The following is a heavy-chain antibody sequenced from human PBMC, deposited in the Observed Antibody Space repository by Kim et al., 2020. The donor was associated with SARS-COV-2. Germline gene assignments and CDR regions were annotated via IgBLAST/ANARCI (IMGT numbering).Heavy chain of an antibody. D-gene: IGHD5-18*01. CDR2: INHSGST. V-gene: IGHV4-34*01. CDR3: ARGRILNSYGYWWFDP. Sequence: SETLSLTCAVYGGSFSGYYWSWIRQPPGKGLEWIGEINHSGSTNYNPSLKSRVTISVDTSKNQFSLKLSSVTAADTAVYYCARGRILNSYGYWWFDPWGQGTLVTVSS. CDR1: GGSFSGYY. J-gene: IGHJ5*02.